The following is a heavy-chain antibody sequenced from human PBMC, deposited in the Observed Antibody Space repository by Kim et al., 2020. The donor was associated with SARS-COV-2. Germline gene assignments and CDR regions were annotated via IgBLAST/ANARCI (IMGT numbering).Heavy chain of an antibody. J-gene: IGHJ5*02. CDR3: ARRPGTAAAGTAHFAP. CDR2: IGGLDGGI. CDR1: GFSFGIYA. D-gene: IGHD6-13*01. V-gene: IGHV3-23*01. Sequence: GGSLRLSCAVSGFSFGIYAMSWVRQAPWKGLEWVSTIGGLDGGIFHADSVKGRFTISRDNSKNTLYLQMTNLKTEDTATYYCARRPGTAAAGTAHFAPWGQGTLVTVSS.